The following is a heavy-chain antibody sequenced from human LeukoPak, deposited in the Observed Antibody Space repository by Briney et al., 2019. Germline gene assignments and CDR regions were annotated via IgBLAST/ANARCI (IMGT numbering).Heavy chain of an antibody. CDR3: AKPPPGSGSYPSTFDY. J-gene: IGHJ4*02. D-gene: IGHD1-26*01. Sequence: PGGSLRLSCAASGFTFSSYSMNWVRQAPGKGLEWVSSISSSSSYIYYADSVKGRFTISRDNSKNTLYLQMNSLRAEDTAVYYCAKPPPGSGSYPSTFDYWGQGTLVTVSS. CDR1: GFTFSSYS. V-gene: IGHV3-21*04. CDR2: ISSSSSYI.